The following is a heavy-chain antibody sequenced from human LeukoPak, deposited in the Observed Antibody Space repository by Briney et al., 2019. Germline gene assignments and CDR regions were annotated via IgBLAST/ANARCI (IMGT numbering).Heavy chain of an antibody. D-gene: IGHD6-6*01. CDR1: GGSISSYY. V-gene: IGHV4-59*13. CDR3: ARDHGLYSSSFGSHNWFDP. Sequence: SETLSLTCIVSGGSISSYYWSWIRQPPGKGLEWIGNIYSSGTTNYNPSLKSRVTISMDTSKNQFSLKLSSVTAADTAVYYCARDHGLYSSSFGSHNWFDPWGQGTLVTVSS. CDR2: IYSSGTT. J-gene: IGHJ5*02.